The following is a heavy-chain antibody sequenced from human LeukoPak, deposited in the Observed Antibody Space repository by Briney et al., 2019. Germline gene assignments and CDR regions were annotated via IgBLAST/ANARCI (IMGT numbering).Heavy chain of an antibody. D-gene: IGHD3-22*01. Sequence: ASVKVSCKTFNYMFNRHDIGWVRQAPGQGLEWVGWITTFNGNPRYPDNFQGRVTVTADTSTSTVYMELRSLTPDDTAVYYCASKVVIRQYYDSSGYDYWGQGTLVTVSS. J-gene: IGHJ4*02. CDR1: NYMFNRHD. V-gene: IGHV1-18*01. CDR3: ASKVVIRQYYDSSGYDY. CDR2: ITTFNGNP.